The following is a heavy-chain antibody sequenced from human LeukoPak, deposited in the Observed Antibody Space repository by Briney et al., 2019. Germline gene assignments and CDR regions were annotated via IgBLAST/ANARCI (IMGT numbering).Heavy chain of an antibody. CDR1: GGSISSSNW. Sequence: SGTLSLTCAVSGGSISSSNWWSWVRQPPGKGLEWIGEIYHSGSTNYNPSLKSRVTISVDKFKNQFSLKLSSVTAADTAVYYCARVGGRSSWDHYGMDVWGQGTTVTVSS. V-gene: IGHV4-4*02. CDR2: IYHSGST. CDR3: ARVGGRSSWDHYGMDV. J-gene: IGHJ6*02. D-gene: IGHD6-13*01.